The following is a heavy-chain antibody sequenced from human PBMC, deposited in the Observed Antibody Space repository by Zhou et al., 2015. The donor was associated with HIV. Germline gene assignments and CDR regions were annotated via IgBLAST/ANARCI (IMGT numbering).Heavy chain of an antibody. CDR1: GFTFSSYA. J-gene: IGHJ5*02. V-gene: IGHV3-30-3*01. CDR3: ARGGIAATRWFDP. D-gene: IGHD6-25*01. Sequence: QVQLVESGGGVVQPGRSLRLSCAASGFTFSSYAMHWVRQAPGKGLEWVALISFDGNNKYYADFVKGRFTVSRDNSKDTLSLHMISLTLEDTAVYYCARGGIAATRWFDPWGQGTLVTVSS. CDR2: ISFDGNNK.